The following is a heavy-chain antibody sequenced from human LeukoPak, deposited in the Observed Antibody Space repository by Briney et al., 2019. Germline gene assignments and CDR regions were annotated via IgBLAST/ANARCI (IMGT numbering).Heavy chain of an antibody. CDR3: ARGQSMYY. CDR2: ISPHSHTT. Sequence: ASVSVSCKASGYTFNNYFISWVRPAPGQGLEWVGWISPHSHTTHYAEKVQGRVTMTTDTSTTTVYMELKSLTSDDTAVYFCARGQSMYYWGQGTPVTVSS. V-gene: IGHV1-18*01. J-gene: IGHJ4*02. CDR1: GYTFNNYF. D-gene: IGHD3-16*01.